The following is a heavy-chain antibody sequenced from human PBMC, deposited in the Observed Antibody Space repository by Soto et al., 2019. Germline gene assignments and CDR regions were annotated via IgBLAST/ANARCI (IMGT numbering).Heavy chain of an antibody. CDR1: GFTFSSYA. D-gene: IGHD6-13*01. J-gene: IGHJ4*02. CDR3: AKDGFSPEDLAAAGSDY. CDR2: ISGSGGST. Sequence: GGSLRLSCAASGFTFSSYAMSWVRQAPGKGLEWVSAISGSGGSTYYADSVKGRFTISRDNSKNTLYLQMNSLRAEDTAVYCCAKDGFSPEDLAAAGSDYWGQGTLVTVSS. V-gene: IGHV3-23*01.